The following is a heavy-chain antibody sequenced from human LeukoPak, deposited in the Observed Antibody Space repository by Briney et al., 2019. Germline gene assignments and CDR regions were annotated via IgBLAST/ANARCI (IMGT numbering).Heavy chain of an antibody. CDR1: GYTFTSYD. V-gene: IGHV1-8*01. Sequence: ASVKVSCKASGYTFTSYDFNWVRQATGQRPEWMGWMSPNSGDTGYAQKFQDRVTMTRNTSISIAYMELSSLRSDDTAVYYCARGPPNWGYDYWGPGTLVTVSS. J-gene: IGHJ4*02. CDR2: MSPNSGDT. D-gene: IGHD7-27*01. CDR3: ARGPPNWGYDY.